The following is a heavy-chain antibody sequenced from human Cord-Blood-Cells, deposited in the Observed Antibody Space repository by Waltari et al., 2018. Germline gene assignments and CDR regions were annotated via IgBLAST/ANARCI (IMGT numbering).Heavy chain of an antibody. CDR1: GFSLSNARMG. J-gene: IGHJ6*02. CDR2: IFSNDEK. V-gene: IGHV2-26*01. CDR3: ARISTHYDFIGLYGMDV. D-gene: IGHD3-3*01. Sequence: QVTLKESGPVLVKPTETLTLTCTVSGFSLSNARMGVSWLRQPPGKALEWLAHIFSNDEKSYSTSLKSRLTISKDTSKSQVVLTMTNMDPVDTATYYCARISTHYDFIGLYGMDVWGQGTTVTVSS.